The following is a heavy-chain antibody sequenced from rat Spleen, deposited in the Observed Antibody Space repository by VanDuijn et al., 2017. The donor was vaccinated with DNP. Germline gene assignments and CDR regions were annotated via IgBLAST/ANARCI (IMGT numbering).Heavy chain of an antibody. D-gene: IGHD1-11*01. Sequence: EVQLQESGPGLVKPSQSLSLTCSVTGYSITSGYGWNWIRKFPGNKMEWMGYISYSGGTSYNPSLKSRISITRDTSKNQFFLQLNSVTTEDTATYYCARWTYGFDYWGQGVMVTVSS. J-gene: IGHJ2*01. V-gene: IGHV3-1*01. CDR2: ISYSGGT. CDR3: ARWTYGFDY. CDR1: GYSITSGY.